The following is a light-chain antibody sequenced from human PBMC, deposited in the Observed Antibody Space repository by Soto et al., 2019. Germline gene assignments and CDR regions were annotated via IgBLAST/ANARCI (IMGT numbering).Light chain of an antibody. CDR1: QSIDNY. V-gene: IGKV3-11*01. J-gene: IGKJ3*01. Sequence: EIVLTQSPATLSLSPGERATLSCRASQSIDNYLAWYQQKPGQAPRLLIYDASIRATGIPARFSGSGSGTDFTITISSIETEDFAVYYCQQRSNWPPFTFGPGTKVDI. CDR3: QQRSNWPPFT. CDR2: DAS.